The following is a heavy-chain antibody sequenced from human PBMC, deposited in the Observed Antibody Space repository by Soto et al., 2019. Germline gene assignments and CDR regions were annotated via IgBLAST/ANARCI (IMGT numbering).Heavy chain of an antibody. D-gene: IGHD6-19*01. CDR1: GSSLTNAG. CDR3: ATHWGAYSSGWP. Sequence: EVQLVESGEGLVDRGGPLRPPCAAPGSSLTNAGLTWVRQPPGKGREWVGGIKSNSDNGTSEYAAPVKGRFTISRDDSKNMLYLEMDSLKPEDTGIYYCATHWGAYSSGWPWGQGTLVTVSS. V-gene: IGHV3-15*07. J-gene: IGHJ5*02. CDR2: IKSNSDNGTS.